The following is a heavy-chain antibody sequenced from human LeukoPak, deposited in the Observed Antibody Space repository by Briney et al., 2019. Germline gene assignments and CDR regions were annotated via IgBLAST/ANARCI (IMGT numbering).Heavy chain of an antibody. CDR3: ARNDVAVDAFDI. D-gene: IGHD6-19*01. CDR1: GGSISSYY. CDR2: IYYSGST. J-gene: IGHJ3*02. V-gene: IGHV4-59*01. Sequence: PSETLSLTCTVSGGSISSYYWSWIRQPPGKGLEWIGYIYYSGSTNYNPSLKSRVTISVDTSKNQFSLKLSSVTAADTAVYYCARNDVAVDAFDIWGQGTMVTVSS.